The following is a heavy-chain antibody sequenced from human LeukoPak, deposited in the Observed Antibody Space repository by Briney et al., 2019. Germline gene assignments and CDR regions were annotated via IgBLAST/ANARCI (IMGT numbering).Heavy chain of an antibody. J-gene: IGHJ4*02. CDR2: ISSSSSYI. V-gene: IGHV3-21*01. Sequence: GGSLRLSCAASGFTVSSYSMNWVRQAPGKGLEWVSSISSSSSYIYYADSVKGRFTISRDNAKNSLYLQMNSLRAEDTAVYYCVAYYYDSSGYYRYYFDYWGQGTLVTVSS. D-gene: IGHD3-22*01. CDR1: GFTVSSYS. CDR3: VAYYYDSSGYYRYYFDY.